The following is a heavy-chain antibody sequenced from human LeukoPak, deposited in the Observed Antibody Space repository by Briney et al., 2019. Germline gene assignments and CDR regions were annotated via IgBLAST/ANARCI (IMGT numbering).Heavy chain of an antibody. CDR3: AAGGYFDL. Sequence: GGSLRLSCAASGFTFSSYSMNWVRQAPGKGLEWVSYISSTSSTIYYADSVKGRFTISRDNAKNSLYLQMHSLRDGDTAVYYCAAGGYFDLWGRGTLVTVSS. J-gene: IGHJ2*01. V-gene: IGHV3-48*02. CDR2: ISSTSSTI. D-gene: IGHD3-16*01. CDR1: GFTFSSYS.